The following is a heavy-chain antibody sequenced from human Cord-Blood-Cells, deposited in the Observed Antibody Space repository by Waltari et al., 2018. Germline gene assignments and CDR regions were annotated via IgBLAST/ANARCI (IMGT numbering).Heavy chain of an antibody. CDR2: FDPEDGET. CDR3: ATAQYLGELSFCDY. V-gene: IGHV1-24*01. J-gene: IGHJ4*02. Sequence: QVQLVQSGAEVKKPGASVKVSCKVSGYTLTELSMHWVRKAPGKGLEWMGSFDPEDGETIYEQKFQGRVTMTEDTSTDTAYMELSSLRSEDTAVYYCATAQYLGELSFCDYWGQGTLVTVSS. D-gene: IGHD3-16*02. CDR1: GYTLTELS.